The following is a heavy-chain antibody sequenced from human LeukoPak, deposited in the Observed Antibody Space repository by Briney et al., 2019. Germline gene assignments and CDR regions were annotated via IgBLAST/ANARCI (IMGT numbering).Heavy chain of an antibody. Sequence: APVKVSCKASGYTFTGYYMHWVRQAPGQGLEWMGWINPNSGGTNYAQKFQSRVTMTRDTSISTAYMELSRLRSDDTAVYYCAGSTTGTIDFDYWGQGTLVTVSS. CDR1: GYTFTGYY. V-gene: IGHV1-2*02. J-gene: IGHJ4*02. D-gene: IGHD1-1*01. CDR2: INPNSGGT. CDR3: AGSTTGTIDFDY.